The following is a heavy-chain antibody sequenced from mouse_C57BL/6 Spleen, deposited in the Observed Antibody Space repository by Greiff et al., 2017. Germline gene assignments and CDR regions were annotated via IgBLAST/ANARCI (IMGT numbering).Heavy chain of an antibody. V-gene: IGHV1-61*01. CDR3: ARRPPYYDYPFDY. J-gene: IGHJ2*01. Sequence: QVQLQQPGAELVRPGSSVKLSCKASGYTFTSYWMDWVKQRPGQGLEWIGNIYPSDSETHYNQKFKDQATLTVDKSSSTAYMQLSSLTSEDSAVYYCARRPPYYDYPFDYWGQGTTLTVSS. D-gene: IGHD2-4*01. CDR1: GYTFTSYW. CDR2: IYPSDSET.